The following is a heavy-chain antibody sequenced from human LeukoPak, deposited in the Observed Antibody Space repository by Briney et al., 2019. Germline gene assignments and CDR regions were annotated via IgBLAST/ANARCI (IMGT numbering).Heavy chain of an antibody. CDR3: AKDFARIGGGYNWGGYYMDV. J-gene: IGHJ6*03. D-gene: IGHD5-24*01. CDR2: IWYDGSNK. V-gene: IGHV3-33*06. Sequence: GRSLRLSCAAPGFTFSSYGMHWVRQAPGKGLEWVAVIWYDGSNKYYADSVKGRFTISRDNSKNTLYLQMNSLRAEDTAVYYCAKDFARIGGGYNWGGYYMDVWGKGTTATVSS. CDR1: GFTFSSYG.